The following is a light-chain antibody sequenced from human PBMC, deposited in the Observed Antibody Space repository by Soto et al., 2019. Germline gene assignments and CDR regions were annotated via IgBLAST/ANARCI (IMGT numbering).Light chain of an antibody. CDR1: QSVSNF. CDR2: GAS. CDR3: QQYNNWPRT. Sequence: EIVLTQSPATVSGSPGERATLCCRASQSVSNFLAWYQQKPGQAPRLLIYGASTRATGIPARFSGSGSGTEFTLTLSRLQSEAFAVYYCQQYNNWPRTFGQGTKVDIK. V-gene: IGKV3-15*01. J-gene: IGKJ1*01.